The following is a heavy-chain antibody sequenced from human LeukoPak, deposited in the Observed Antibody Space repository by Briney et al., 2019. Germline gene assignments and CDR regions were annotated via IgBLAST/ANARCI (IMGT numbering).Heavy chain of an antibody. CDR1: GFTVSSSY. Sequence: GGSLRLSCAASGFTVSSSYMSWVRQAPGKGLEWVANIKQDGSEKYYVDSVKGRFTISRDNAKNSLYLQMNSLRAEDTAVYYCARDWDNLGYWGQGTLVTVSS. J-gene: IGHJ4*02. D-gene: IGHD1/OR15-1a*01. CDR2: IKQDGSEK. V-gene: IGHV3-7*04. CDR3: ARDWDNLGY.